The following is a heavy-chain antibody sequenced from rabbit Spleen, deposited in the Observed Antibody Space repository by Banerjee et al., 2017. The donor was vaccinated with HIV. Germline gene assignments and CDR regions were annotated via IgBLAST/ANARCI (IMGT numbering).Heavy chain of an antibody. D-gene: IGHD6-1*01. CDR3: AREKSGIVGYDL. J-gene: IGHJ4*01. CDR1: GIDLSSSYW. CDR2: IDIGSRDFT. V-gene: IGHV1S45*01. Sequence: QQQLEESGGGLVKPGGTLTLTCTASGIDLSSSYWICWVRQAPGKGLKWIACIDIGSRDFTYYASWAKGRFIISKTSSTTVTLQMTSLTVADTATYFCAREKSGIVGYDLWGPGTLVTVS.